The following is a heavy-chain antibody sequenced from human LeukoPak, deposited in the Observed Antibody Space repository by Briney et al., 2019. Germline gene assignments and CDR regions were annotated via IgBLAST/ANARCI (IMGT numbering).Heavy chain of an antibody. D-gene: IGHD3-16*01. J-gene: IGHJ4*02. CDR3: ARPQYTYGDPPRY. Sequence: GGSLRLSCAASGFTFSSYWMSWVRQAPGKGLEWVSYISSSSSVISYGDSVRGRFTISRDNAKKSVYLQMNSLRAEDTAVYYCARPQYTYGDPPRYWGQGTLVTVSS. CDR1: GFTFSSYW. V-gene: IGHV3-48*01. CDR2: ISSSSSVI.